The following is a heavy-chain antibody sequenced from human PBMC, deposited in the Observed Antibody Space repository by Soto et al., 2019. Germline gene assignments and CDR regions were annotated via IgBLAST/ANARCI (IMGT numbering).Heavy chain of an antibody. D-gene: IGHD2-2*01. V-gene: IGHV1-18*01. J-gene: IGHJ6*02. CDR3: ASSFTSSQWRYGMDV. CDR2: ISAYNGNT. Sequence: ASVKVSCTASGYTFSNYGFSWVRQAPGQRLEWMGWISAYNGNTNYAQKVQGRVTMTTDTSTGTAYMELRSLRSDDTAVYYCASSFTSSQWRYGMDVWGQGTTVTVSS. CDR1: GYTFSNYG.